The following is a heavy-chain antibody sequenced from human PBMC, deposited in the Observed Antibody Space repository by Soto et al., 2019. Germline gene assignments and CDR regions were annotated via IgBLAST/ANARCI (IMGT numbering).Heavy chain of an antibody. V-gene: IGHV3-9*01. J-gene: IGHJ4*02. D-gene: IGHD2-2*01. Sequence: EVQLVESGGGLVQPGRSLRLSCEASGFTFDDYAMHWVRQAPGKGLEWVSGISWNSGSIGYAESVKGRFTISRDNAKNSLFLQMNSLRAEDTALYYCARKGYCTSTNCYVDYWGQGTLVTVSS. CDR3: ARKGYCTSTNCYVDY. CDR2: ISWNSGSI. CDR1: GFTFDDYA.